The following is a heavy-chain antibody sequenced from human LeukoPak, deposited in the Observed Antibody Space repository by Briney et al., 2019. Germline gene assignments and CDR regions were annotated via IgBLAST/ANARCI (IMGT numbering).Heavy chain of an antibody. Sequence: GGSLRLSCFDSGLTFSSYGMHWVRQAPGKGLEWVAVISYDGSNKYYADSVKGRFTISRDNSKNTLYLQMNSLRAEDTAVYYCAKQYYDFWSGYYDYYYYYYGMDVWGQGTTVTVSS. D-gene: IGHD3-3*01. V-gene: IGHV3-30*18. CDR2: ISYDGSNK. CDR3: AKQYYDFWSGYYDYYYYYYGMDV. CDR1: GLTFSSYG. J-gene: IGHJ6*02.